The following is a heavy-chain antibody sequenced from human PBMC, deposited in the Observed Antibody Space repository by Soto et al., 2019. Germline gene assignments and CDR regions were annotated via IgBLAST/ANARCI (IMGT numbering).Heavy chain of an antibody. CDR1: GGSISSSGYY. V-gene: IGHV4-39*01. J-gene: IGHJ5*02. D-gene: IGHD1-26*01. Sequence: SETLSLTCTVSGGSISSSGYYWGWIRQPPGKGLEWIGSLYYSGSTYYNPSLKSRVTISVDTSKNQFSLTLSSVTATNTAVYYCARSGSYYGDWFDPWGQGTLVTVSS. CDR3: ARSGSYYGDWFDP. CDR2: LYYSGST.